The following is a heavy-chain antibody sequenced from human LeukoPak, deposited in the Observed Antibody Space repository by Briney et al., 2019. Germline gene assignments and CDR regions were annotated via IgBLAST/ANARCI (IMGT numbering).Heavy chain of an antibody. CDR1: GFTFSSYG. D-gene: IGHD4-23*01. J-gene: IGHJ4*02. CDR3: ARFWKRAMGVSATVVTFGFDY. Sequence: PRRSLRLSCAASGFTFSSYGMHWVRQAPGKGLEWVANIKQDGSEKYYVDSVKGRFTISRDNAKNSLYLQMNSLRAEDTAVYYCARFWKRAMGVSATVVTFGFDYWGQGTLVTVSS. CDR2: IKQDGSEK. V-gene: IGHV3-7*01.